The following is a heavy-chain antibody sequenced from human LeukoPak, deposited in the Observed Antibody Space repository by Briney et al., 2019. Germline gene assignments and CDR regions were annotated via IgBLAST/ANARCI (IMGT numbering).Heavy chain of an antibody. CDR3: ARQPEGGSYIGAFDI. V-gene: IGHV3-21*01. CDR2: ISSSSSYI. CDR1: GFTFSSYS. Sequence: GGSLRLSCAASGFTFSSYSMNWVRQAPGKGLEWVSSISSSSSYIYYADSVKGRFTISRDNAKNSLYLQMNSLRAEDTAVYYCARQPEGGSYIGAFDIWGQGTMVTVSS. J-gene: IGHJ3*02. D-gene: IGHD1-26*01.